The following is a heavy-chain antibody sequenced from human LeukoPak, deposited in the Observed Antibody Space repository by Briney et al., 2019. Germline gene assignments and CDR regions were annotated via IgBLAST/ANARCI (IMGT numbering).Heavy chain of an antibody. CDR1: GFTVSNNY. V-gene: IGHV3-66*02. CDR2: IYSGDST. J-gene: IGHJ4*02. D-gene: IGHD2-15*01. CDR3: AREFAWQPKGIFDY. Sequence: GGSLRLSCAASGFTVSNNYMTWVRQAPGKGLEWVSIIYSGDSTYYADSVKGRFTISRDNSKNTLYLQMNSLRAEDTAVYYCAREFAWQPKGIFDYWGQGTLVTVSS.